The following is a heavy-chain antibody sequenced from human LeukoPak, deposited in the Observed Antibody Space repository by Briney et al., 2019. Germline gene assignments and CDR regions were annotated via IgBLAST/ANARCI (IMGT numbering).Heavy chain of an antibody. Sequence: ASVKVSXKASGYTFTDYHIHWVRQAPGQGLEWMGRINPNSGGTNYAQKFQGRVTMTRDTSISTAYMELSRLRSDDTAVYYCAAYSGHKYYFDHWGQGTLVTVSS. V-gene: IGHV1-2*06. CDR1: GYTFTDYH. CDR2: INPNSGGT. CDR3: AAYSGHKYYFDH. D-gene: IGHD5-12*01. J-gene: IGHJ4*02.